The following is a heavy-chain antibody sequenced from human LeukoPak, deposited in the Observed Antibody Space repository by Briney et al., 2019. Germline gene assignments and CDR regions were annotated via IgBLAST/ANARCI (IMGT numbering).Heavy chain of an antibody. CDR2: ISSSGSTI. CDR1: GFTFSDYY. V-gene: IGHV3-11*01. Sequence: GGSLRLSCAASGFTFSDYYMSWIRQAPGKGLEWVSYISSSGSTIYYADSVKGRFTISRDNAKNSLYLQMNSLRAEDTAVYYCARELHCSSTSCYPGVDYWGQGTLVTVSS. J-gene: IGHJ4*02. D-gene: IGHD2-2*01. CDR3: ARELHCSSTSCYPGVDY.